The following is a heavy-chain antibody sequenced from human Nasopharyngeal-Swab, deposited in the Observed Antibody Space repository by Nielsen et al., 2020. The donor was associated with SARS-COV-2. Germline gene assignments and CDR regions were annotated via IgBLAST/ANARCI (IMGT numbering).Heavy chain of an antibody. D-gene: IGHD2-15*01. CDR2: ISGSGGST. Sequence: ETLSLTFAASGFTFSSYAMSWVRQAPGKGLEWVSAISGSGGSTYYADSVKGRFTISRDNSKNTLYLQMNSLRAEDTAVYYCAKDQTYCSGGSCLNYFDYWGQGTLVTVSS. J-gene: IGHJ4*02. CDR1: GFTFSSYA. V-gene: IGHV3-23*01. CDR3: AKDQTYCSGGSCLNYFDY.